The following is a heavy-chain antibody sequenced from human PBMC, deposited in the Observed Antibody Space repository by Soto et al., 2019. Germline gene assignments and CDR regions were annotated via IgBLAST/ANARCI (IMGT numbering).Heavy chain of an antibody. CDR2: INAYNGNT. J-gene: IGHJ6*03. CDR3: ARSAVAVDPVIPAANSYYCYRDV. CDR1: GYTLNSHG. V-gene: IGHV1-18*01. D-gene: IGHD2-2*01. Sequence: QVQLVQSGAEVKKPGASVKVSCTASGYTLNSHGINWVRQAPGQGLEWMGWINAYNGNTNYAQKVQGRVTMTTDTSASTAYMERRSLRSDDTAVYYCARSAVAVDPVIPAANSYYCYRDVWGKGTTVTVSS.